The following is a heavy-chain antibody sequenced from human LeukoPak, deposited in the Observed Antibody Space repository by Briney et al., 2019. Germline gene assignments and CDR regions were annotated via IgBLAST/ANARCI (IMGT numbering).Heavy chain of an antibody. D-gene: IGHD5-18*01. CDR1: GFTFSSYG. Sequence: GGSLRLSCAASGFTFSSYGMHWVRQAPGKGLEWVAVIWYDGSNKYYADSVKGRFTISRDNPKNTLYLQMNSLRAEDTAVYYCARDGRGYSYGGDYFGYWGQGTLVTVSS. CDR3: ARDGRGYSYGGDYFGY. J-gene: IGHJ4*02. CDR2: IWYDGSNK. V-gene: IGHV3-33*01.